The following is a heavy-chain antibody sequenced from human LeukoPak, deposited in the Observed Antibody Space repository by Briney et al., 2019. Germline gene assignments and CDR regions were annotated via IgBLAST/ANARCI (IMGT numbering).Heavy chain of an antibody. CDR1: GGTFSSYA. Sequence: VASVKVSCKASGGTFSSYAISWVRQAPGQGLEWMGGIIPIFGTANYAQKFQGRVTITADESTSTAYMELSSLRSDDTAVYYCARLGYCSSTSCSTPWNYYYYYYMDVWGKGTTVTVSS. CDR2: IIPIFGTA. V-gene: IGHV1-69*01. D-gene: IGHD2-2*01. CDR3: ARLGYCSSTSCSTPWNYYYYYYMDV. J-gene: IGHJ6*03.